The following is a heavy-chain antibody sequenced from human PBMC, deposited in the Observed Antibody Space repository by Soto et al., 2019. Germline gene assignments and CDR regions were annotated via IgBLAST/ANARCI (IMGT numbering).Heavy chain of an antibody. V-gene: IGHV3-7*03. CDR3: ARGTRNGGGAFDI. CDR2: IKQDGSEK. J-gene: IGHJ3*02. CDR1: GFTFSSYW. Sequence: GGSLRLSCAASGFTFSSYWMSWVRQAPGKGLEWVANIKQDGSEKYYVDSVKGRFTISRNNAKNSLYLQMNSLRAEDTAVYYCARGTRNGGGAFDIWGQGTMVTVSS. D-gene: IGHD2-21*01.